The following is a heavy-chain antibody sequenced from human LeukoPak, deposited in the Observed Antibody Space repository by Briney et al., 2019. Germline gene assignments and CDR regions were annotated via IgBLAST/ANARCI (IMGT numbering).Heavy chain of an antibody. CDR1: GFTFSSYA. CDR2: ISGGGGGT. J-gene: IGHJ4*02. CDR3: AKDHFSSWTAGSSWPNNFDY. D-gene: IGHD6-13*01. V-gene: IGHV3-23*01. Sequence: GGSLRLSCEASGFTFSSYAMSWVRQLPGKGLEWVSAISGGGGGTYYVDSVKGRFTISRDNSKNTLYLQMSSLRAGDTAVYYCAKDHFSSWTAGSSWPNNFDYWGQGTVVTVSS.